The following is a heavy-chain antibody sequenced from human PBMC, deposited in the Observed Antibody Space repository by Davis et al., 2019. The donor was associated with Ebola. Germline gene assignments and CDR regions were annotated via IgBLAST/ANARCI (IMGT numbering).Heavy chain of an antibody. V-gene: IGHV3-21*04. D-gene: IGHD6-19*01. CDR2: ISSSSSYI. CDR1: GFTFSSSG. J-gene: IGHJ6*02. CDR3: ASGDGRGRSYDMDV. Sequence: GDSLKISCTASGFTFSSSGMSWVRQAPGKGLEWVSSISSSSSYIYYADSVKGRFTISRDNAKNSLYLQMNSLRDEDTALYYCASGDGRGRSYDMDVWGQGTTVTVSS.